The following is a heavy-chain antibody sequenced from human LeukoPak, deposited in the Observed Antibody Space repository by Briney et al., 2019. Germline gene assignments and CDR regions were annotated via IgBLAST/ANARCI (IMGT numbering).Heavy chain of an antibody. Sequence: PGGSLRLSCAASGFTFSNYGMHWVRQAPGKGLEWVAVIWSDGSSKYYADSVKGRFTISRDNSRNMLSLQMSSLRAEDTAVYYCAREGGYCRSVTCSPYAFDIWGQGTMVTVSS. J-gene: IGHJ3*02. CDR3: AREGGYCRSVTCSPYAFDI. V-gene: IGHV3-33*01. D-gene: IGHD2-15*01. CDR2: IWSDGSSK. CDR1: GFTFSNYG.